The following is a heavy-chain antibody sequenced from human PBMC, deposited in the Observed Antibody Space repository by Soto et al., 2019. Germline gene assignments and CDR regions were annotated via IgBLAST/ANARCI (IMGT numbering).Heavy chain of an antibody. CDR3: ARGDYDFWSGYYSEDYYYGMDV. CDR2: IYYSGST. V-gene: IGHV4-59*01. D-gene: IGHD3-3*01. CDR1: GGSISSYY. Sequence: PSETLSLTCTVSGGSISSYYWSWIRQPPGKGLEWIGYIYYSGSTNYNPSLKSRVTISVDTSKNQFSLKLSSVTAADTAVYYCARGDYDFWSGYYSEDYYYGMDVWGQGTTVTVSS. J-gene: IGHJ6*02.